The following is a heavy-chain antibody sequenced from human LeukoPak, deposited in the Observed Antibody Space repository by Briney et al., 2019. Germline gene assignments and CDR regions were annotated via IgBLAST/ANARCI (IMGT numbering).Heavy chain of an antibody. Sequence: ASVKVSCKTPGYTFTGSYLHWVRQVPGQGLEWMGWTNPSTGGTKSAQQFEGRVTMTRDTSNTTGYLELRSLRLDDTATYYCARGGAFCSITTCHEFDHWGQGTLVIVSS. CDR3: ARGGAFCSITTCHEFDH. V-gene: IGHV1-2*02. D-gene: IGHD2-2*01. CDR1: GYTFTGSY. J-gene: IGHJ4*02. CDR2: TNPSTGGT.